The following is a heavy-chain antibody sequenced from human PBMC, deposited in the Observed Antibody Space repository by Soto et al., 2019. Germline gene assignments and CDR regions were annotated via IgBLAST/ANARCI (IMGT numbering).Heavy chain of an antibody. CDR1: GDSVSSNSAA. V-gene: IGHV6-1*01. CDR2: TFYTSKWYT. CDR3: ARSDGHGSGNPLDY. J-gene: IGHJ4*02. D-gene: IGHD3-10*01. Sequence: PSQTLSLTCAISGDSVSSNSAAWNWIRQSPSRGLEWLGRTFYTSKWYTDYAVSVKSRITINADTSKNQFSLQLNSVTPEDTAVYYCARSDGHGSGNPLDYWAPGAMLTV.